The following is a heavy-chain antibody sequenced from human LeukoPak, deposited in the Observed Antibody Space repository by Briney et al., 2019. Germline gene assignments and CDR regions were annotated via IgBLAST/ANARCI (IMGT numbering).Heavy chain of an antibody. Sequence: GGSLRLSCAASGFTFSSYAMSWVRPAPGKGLEWVSAISGSGGSTYYADSVKGRFTISRDNSKNTLYLQMNSLRAEDTAVYYCAKDQGGSSWVRYYGMDVWGKGTTVTVSS. CDR1: GFTFSSYA. J-gene: IGHJ6*04. CDR3: AKDQGGSSWVRYYGMDV. CDR2: ISGSGGST. V-gene: IGHV3-23*01. D-gene: IGHD6-13*01.